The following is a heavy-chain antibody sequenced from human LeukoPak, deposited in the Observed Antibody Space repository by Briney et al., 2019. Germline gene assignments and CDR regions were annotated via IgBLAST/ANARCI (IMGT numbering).Heavy chain of an antibody. V-gene: IGHV1-69*01. D-gene: IGHD3-3*01. CDR2: IIPIFGTA. J-gene: IGHJ6*02. Sequence: GASVKVSCKASGGTFSSYAISWVRQAPGQGLEWMGGIIPIFGTANYAQKFQGRVTITADESTSTAYMELSSLRSEDTAVYCCAREHDFWSGYSAGGMDVWGQGTTVTVSS. CDR3: AREHDFWSGYSAGGMDV. CDR1: GGTFSSYA.